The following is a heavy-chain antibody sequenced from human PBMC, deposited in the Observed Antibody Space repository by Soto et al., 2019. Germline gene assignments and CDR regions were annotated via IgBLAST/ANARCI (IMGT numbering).Heavy chain of an antibody. D-gene: IGHD6-19*01. Sequence: PGESLKISCKGSGYSFTSYWIGWVRQMPGKGLEWMGIIYPGDSDTRYSPSFQGQVTISADKSISTAYLQWSSLKASDTAMYYCARQEVAGTGYYYYGMDVWGQGTTVTVSS. CDR1: GYSFTSYW. V-gene: IGHV5-51*01. CDR3: ARQEVAGTGYYYYGMDV. CDR2: IYPGDSDT. J-gene: IGHJ6*02.